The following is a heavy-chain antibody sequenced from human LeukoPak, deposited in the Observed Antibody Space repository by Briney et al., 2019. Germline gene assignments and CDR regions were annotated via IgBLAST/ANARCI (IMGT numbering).Heavy chain of an antibody. Sequence: PGGSLRLSCAASGFTVSSNYMSWVRQAPGKGLEWVSVIYSGGSTYYADSVKGRFTISRDNSKNTLYLQMNSLRAEDTAVYYCAKETSPRRGAFDIWGQGTMVTVSS. CDR2: IYSGGST. CDR3: AKETSPRRGAFDI. CDR1: GFTVSSNY. V-gene: IGHV3-53*01. J-gene: IGHJ3*02. D-gene: IGHD6-6*01.